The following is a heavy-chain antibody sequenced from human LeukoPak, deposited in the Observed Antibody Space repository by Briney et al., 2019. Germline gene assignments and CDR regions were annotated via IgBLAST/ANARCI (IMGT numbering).Heavy chain of an antibody. V-gene: IGHV4-59*01. J-gene: IGHJ5*02. D-gene: IGHD6-6*01. CDR3: ARVVNRNWFDP. CDR2: IYYSGST. Sequence: SETLSLTCTVSGVFISSYYWSWIRQPPGKGLEWIGYIYYSGSTNYNPSLKSRVTISVDTSKNQFSLKLSSVTAADTAVYYCARVVNRNWFDPWGQGTLVTVSS. CDR1: GVFISSYY.